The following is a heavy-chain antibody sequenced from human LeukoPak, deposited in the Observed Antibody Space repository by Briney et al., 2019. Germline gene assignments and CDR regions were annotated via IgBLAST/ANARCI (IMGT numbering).Heavy chain of an antibody. Sequence: GGSLRLSCAASGFPFSGDWMTWVRQAPGKGLEWVANIKQDGGEKYYVDSVKGRFTISRDNAKNSLYLQMNSLRVEDTAVYYCARDGRPLDYWGQGTLVTVSS. J-gene: IGHJ4*02. V-gene: IGHV3-7*03. CDR2: IKQDGGEK. CDR3: ARDGRPLDY. CDR1: GFPFSGDW.